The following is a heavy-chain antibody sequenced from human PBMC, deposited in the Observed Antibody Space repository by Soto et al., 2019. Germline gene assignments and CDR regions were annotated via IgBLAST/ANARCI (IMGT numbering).Heavy chain of an antibody. D-gene: IGHD3-10*01. J-gene: IGHJ6*02. CDR1: GFTFSNAW. Sequence: PGGSLRLSCAASGFTFSNAWMSWVRQAPGKGLEWVGRIKSKTDGGTTDYAAPVKGRFTISRDDSKNTLYLQMNSLKTEDTAVYYCTTRLLWFGETPYGMDVWGQGTTVTVSS. CDR2: IKSKTDGGTT. V-gene: IGHV3-15*01. CDR3: TTRLLWFGETPYGMDV.